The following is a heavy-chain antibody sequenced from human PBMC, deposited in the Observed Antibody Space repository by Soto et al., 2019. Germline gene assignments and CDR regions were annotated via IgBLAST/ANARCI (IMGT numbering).Heavy chain of an antibody. Sequence: EVQLVQSGAEVKKAGESLKISCQGSGYSFTNYWVGWVRQIPGRGLEWMGIIHPGDSDTRYSPFFQGQVTISADKSIRTAYLQWSSLKASDTAMYYCARHNRDSSTWFEGWFDPWGQGTLVTVSS. CDR2: IHPGDSDT. V-gene: IGHV5-51*03. CDR1: GYSFTNYW. J-gene: IGHJ5*02. CDR3: ARHNRDSSTWFEGWFDP. D-gene: IGHD6-13*01.